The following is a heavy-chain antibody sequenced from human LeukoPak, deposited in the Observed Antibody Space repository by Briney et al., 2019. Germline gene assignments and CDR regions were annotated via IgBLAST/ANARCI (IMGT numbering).Heavy chain of an antibody. J-gene: IGHJ3*02. CDR2: IYYSGST. CDR1: GGSISSGGYY. D-gene: IGHD3-22*01. Sequence: SQTLSLTCTVSGGSISSGGYYWSWIRQHPGKGLEWIGYIYYSGSTNYNPSLKSRVTISVDTSKNQFSLKLSSVTAADTAVYYCARQVVVIGDAFDIWGQGTMVTVSS. CDR3: ARQVVVIGDAFDI. V-gene: IGHV4-31*03.